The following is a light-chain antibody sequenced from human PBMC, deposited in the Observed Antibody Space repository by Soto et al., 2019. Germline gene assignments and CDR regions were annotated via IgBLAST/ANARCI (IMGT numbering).Light chain of an antibody. Sequence: QSALTQPASVSGSPGQSITISCTGTSSDVGSDNLISWYQQHLGKAPKLMIYEVSKRPSGVSNRFSGSKSGNTASLTISGLQAEDEADYYCCSYAGSSTWVFGGGTKLTVL. CDR3: CSYAGSSTWV. CDR2: EVS. J-gene: IGLJ3*02. CDR1: SSDVGSDNL. V-gene: IGLV2-23*02.